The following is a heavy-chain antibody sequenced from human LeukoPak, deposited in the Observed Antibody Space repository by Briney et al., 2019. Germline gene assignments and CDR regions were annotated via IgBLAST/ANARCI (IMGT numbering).Heavy chain of an antibody. J-gene: IGHJ4*02. CDR1: GFTFSNYW. CDR3: GASKGDY. CDR2: IQQHGSET. Sequence: GGSLRLSCAGSGFTFSNYWMSWVRQAPGKGLEWVANIQQHGSETYYGDSVKGRFTISRDDAKNSLYLQMNSLRAEDTAVYYCGASKGDYWGQGTLVTVSS. V-gene: IGHV3-7*01.